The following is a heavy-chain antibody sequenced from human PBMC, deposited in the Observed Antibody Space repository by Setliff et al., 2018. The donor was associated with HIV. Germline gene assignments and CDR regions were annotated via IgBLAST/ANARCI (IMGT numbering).Heavy chain of an antibody. Sequence: PGGSLRLSCAASGSTFKTDAMHWVRQAPGKGLEWVAFIWYDGSGKYYADSVKGRFTISRDNAKNSLSLQMNSLRAEDTAIYYCAVGRFRYYFDYWGQGALVTVSS. CDR2: IWYDGSGK. V-gene: IGHV3-33*03. J-gene: IGHJ4*02. D-gene: IGHD2-15*01. CDR3: AVGRFRYYFDY. CDR1: GSTFKTDA.